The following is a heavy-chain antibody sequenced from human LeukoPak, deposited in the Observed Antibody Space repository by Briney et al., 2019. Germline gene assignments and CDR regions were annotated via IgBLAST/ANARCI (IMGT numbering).Heavy chain of an antibody. V-gene: IGHV4-4*07. D-gene: IGHD4-23*01. CDR1: SGSLNTYY. CDR3: ARERRLLRGDAFDV. CDR2: IYISGNT. J-gene: IGHJ3*01. Sequence: SETLSLTCSVSSGSLNTYYWSWIRQPAGKGLEWIGRIYISGNTNYNPSLQSRVTMSVDTSKNQFSLKVSSVTAADTAVYYCARERRLLRGDAFDVWGQGTRVTVSS.